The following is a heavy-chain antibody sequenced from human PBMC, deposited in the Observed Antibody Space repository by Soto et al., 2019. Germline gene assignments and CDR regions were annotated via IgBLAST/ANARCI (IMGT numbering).Heavy chain of an antibody. D-gene: IGHD6-6*01. CDR2: INTDGSEK. CDR1: GFTFSDFW. J-gene: IGHJ4*02. Sequence: EVQLVESGGGLVQPGGSLRLSCAASGFTFSDFWMNWVRQAPGKGLEWVAYINTDGSEKNYVDSVKGRFIISRDNAENSLYLHMNSLRAEDTAVYYCARTPRLLDSWGQGTLVTVSS. CDR3: ARTPRLLDS. V-gene: IGHV3-7*01.